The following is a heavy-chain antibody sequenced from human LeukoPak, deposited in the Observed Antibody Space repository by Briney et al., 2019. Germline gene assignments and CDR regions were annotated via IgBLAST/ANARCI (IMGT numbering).Heavy chain of an antibody. CDR1: GYTFTSYD. D-gene: IGHD7-27*01. V-gene: IGHV1-2*02. J-gene: IGHJ4*02. CDR2: INPNSGGT. CDR3: ARDPQLGDTDY. Sequence: ASVKVSCKAYGYTFTSYDINWVRQATGQGLEWMGWINPNSGGTNYAQKFQGRVTMTRDTSISTAYMELSRLRSDDTAVYYCARDPQLGDTDYWGQGTLVTVSS.